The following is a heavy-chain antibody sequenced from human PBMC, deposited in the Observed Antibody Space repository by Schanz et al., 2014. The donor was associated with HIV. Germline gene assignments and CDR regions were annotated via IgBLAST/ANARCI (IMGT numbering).Heavy chain of an antibody. CDR1: GFTFSSYG. Sequence: DVQLVESGGGVVQPGRSLRLSCAASGFTFSSYGMHWVRQAPGKGLEWVSSISESGGRTYYADSVNGRFTISRDNSKNTLYLQMTTLRIDDTAVYYCAKPEYDSRGNSQSHFDYWGQGTLVTVSS. CDR2: ISESGGRT. CDR3: AKPEYDSRGNSQSHFDY. V-gene: IGHV3-23*04. J-gene: IGHJ4*02. D-gene: IGHD3-22*01.